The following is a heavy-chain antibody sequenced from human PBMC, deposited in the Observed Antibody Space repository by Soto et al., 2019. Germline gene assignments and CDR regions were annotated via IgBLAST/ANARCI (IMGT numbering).Heavy chain of an antibody. CDR2: IYYSGST. CDR3: ARHGPGCYDY. Sequence: SETLSLTCTVSGGSISSSSYYWGWIRQPPGKGLEWIGSIYYSGSTYYNPSLKSRVTISVDTSKNQFSLKLSSVTAADTAVYYCARHGPGCYDYWGQGTLVTVSS. J-gene: IGHJ4*02. CDR1: GGSISSSSYY. V-gene: IGHV4-39*01. D-gene: IGHD3-10*01.